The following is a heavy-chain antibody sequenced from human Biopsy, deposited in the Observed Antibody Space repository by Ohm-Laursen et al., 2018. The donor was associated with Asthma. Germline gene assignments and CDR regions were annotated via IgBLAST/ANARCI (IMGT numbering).Heavy chain of an antibody. CDR2: ISKDASTQ. CDR1: GFSFSNFA. V-gene: IGHV3-30*01. D-gene: IGHD1-1*01. J-gene: IGHJ3*02. CDR3: VRDGTDDAFDI. Sequence: SLRPSCTASGFSFSNFAIHWVRQAPGKGLEWAGVISKDASTQDYADSVKGRFTMARDNSKNTLDLQMNSLREEDTAVYYCVRDGTDDAFDIWGQGTVVSVSS.